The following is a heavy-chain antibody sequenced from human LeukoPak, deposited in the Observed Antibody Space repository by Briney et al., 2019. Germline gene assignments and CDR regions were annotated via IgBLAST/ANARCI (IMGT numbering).Heavy chain of an antibody. CDR2: IIPIFGRA. CDR3: ARVFARSGEISGSYFYY. D-gene: IGHD1-26*01. Sequence: ASVKVSCKASGYTFTSYYMHWVRQAPGQGPEWMGGIIPIFGRANYAQKFQGRVTMTTDESTSTAYMELSSLRSEDTAVYYCARVFARSGEISGSYFYYWGQGTLVTVSS. CDR1: GYTFTSYY. J-gene: IGHJ4*02. V-gene: IGHV1-69*05.